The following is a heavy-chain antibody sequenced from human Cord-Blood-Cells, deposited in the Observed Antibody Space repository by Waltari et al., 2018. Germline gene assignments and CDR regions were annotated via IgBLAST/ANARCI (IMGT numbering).Heavy chain of an antibody. CDR2: ISSSSSYI. D-gene: IGHD6-6*01. V-gene: IGHV3-21*01. CDR1: GFTFSSYS. Sequence: EVQLVESGGGLVKPGGSLRLSCAASGFTFSSYSMTWVRQAPGKGLEWVSSISSSSSYIYYADSVKGRFTISRDNAKNSLYLQMNSLRAEDTAVYYCARVDSSSHDGPYWYFDLWGRGTLVTVSS. J-gene: IGHJ2*01. CDR3: ARVDSSSHDGPYWYFDL.